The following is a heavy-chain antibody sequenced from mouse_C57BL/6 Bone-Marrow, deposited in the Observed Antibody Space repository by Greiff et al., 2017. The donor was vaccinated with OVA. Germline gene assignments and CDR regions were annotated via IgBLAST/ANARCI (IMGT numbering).Heavy chain of an antibody. J-gene: IGHJ4*01. D-gene: IGHD2-3*01. CDR2: ISDGGSYT. Sequence: EVMLVESGGGLVKPGGSLKLSCAASGFTFSSYAMSWVRQTPEKRLEWVATISDGGSYTYYPDNVKGRFTISRDNAKNNLYLQMSHLKSEDTAMYYCAREGWLLLYYCAMDYWGQGTSVTVSS. CDR3: AREGWLLLYYCAMDY. CDR1: GFTFSSYA. V-gene: IGHV5-4*01.